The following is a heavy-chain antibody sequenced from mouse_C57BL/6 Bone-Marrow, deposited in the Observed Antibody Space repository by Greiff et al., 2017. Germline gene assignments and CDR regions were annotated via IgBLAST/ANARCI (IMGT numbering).Heavy chain of an antibody. D-gene: IGHD2-3*01. CDR3: ARGWLLRY. CDR2: IDPSDSYT. CDR1: GYTFTSYW. Sequence: QVQLQQPGAELVRPGTSVKLSCKASGYTFTSYWMHWVKQRPGQGLEWIGVIDPSDSYTNYNQKFKGKATLTVDTSSSTAYMQLSSLTSEDSAVYYCARGWLLRYWGQGTTPTVSA. V-gene: IGHV1-59*01. J-gene: IGHJ2*01.